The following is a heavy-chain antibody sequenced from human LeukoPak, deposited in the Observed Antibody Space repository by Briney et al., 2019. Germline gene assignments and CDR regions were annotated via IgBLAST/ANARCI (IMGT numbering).Heavy chain of an antibody. CDR3: ARGALHVRYSTNWFDP. J-gene: IGHJ5*02. CDR2: INPNSGGT. V-gene: IGHV1-2*02. CDR1: GYTLTGHY. Sequence: ASVKVSCKASGYTLTGHYMYWVRQAPGQGLEWMGWINPNSGGTNYAQKFQGRVTMTRDTHISTAYMELRSLRSDDTAVYYCARGALHVRYSTNWFDPWGQGTLVTVSS. D-gene: IGHD4-11*01.